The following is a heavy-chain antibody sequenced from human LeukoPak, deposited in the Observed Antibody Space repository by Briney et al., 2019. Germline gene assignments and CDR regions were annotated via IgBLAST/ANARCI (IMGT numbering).Heavy chain of an antibody. CDR1: GFTFSSYV. D-gene: IGHD1-26*01. Sequence: PGGSLRLSCAATGFTFSSYVMSWVRQAPGKGLEWVSSISSSAGTTYYADSVKGRFTISRDNSENTLHLQMSSLRADDTAVYYCAKARGSFSGSFLSSGDFDYWGQGTLVTVSS. CDR3: AKARGSFSGSFLSSGDFDY. CDR2: ISSSAGTT. J-gene: IGHJ4*02. V-gene: IGHV3-23*01.